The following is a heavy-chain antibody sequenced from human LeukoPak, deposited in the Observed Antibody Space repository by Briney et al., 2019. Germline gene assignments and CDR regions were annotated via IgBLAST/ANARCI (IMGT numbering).Heavy chain of an antibody. V-gene: IGHV4-30-4*01. J-gene: IGHJ4*02. CDR2: IYYSGST. D-gene: IGHD4-23*01. CDR3: ARGVPYGGNPVDY. Sequence: SETLSLTCAVSGGSISSGDYYWSWIRQPPGKGLEWIGYIYYSGSTYYNPSLKSRVTISVDTSKNQFSLKLSSVTAADTAVYYCARGVPYGGNPVDYWGRGTLVTVSS. CDR1: GGSISSGDYY.